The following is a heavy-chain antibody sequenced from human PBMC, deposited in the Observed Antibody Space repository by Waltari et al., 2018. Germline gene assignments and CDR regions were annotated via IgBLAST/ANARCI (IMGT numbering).Heavy chain of an antibody. D-gene: IGHD6-19*01. Sequence: QVQLQASGPGLVKPSEPVSLICTVSTYSITSGHYWAWIRQFPGRGLEWLGTIYESGSLFYNPSLNGRLTISIDRSKSQFSLSLRSVTAADTAVYYCARDSRRIAVPGHLDYWGQGTLVTVSS. CDR2: IYESGSL. V-gene: IGHV4-38-2*02. J-gene: IGHJ4*02. CDR3: ARDSRRIAVPGHLDY. CDR1: TYSITSGHY.